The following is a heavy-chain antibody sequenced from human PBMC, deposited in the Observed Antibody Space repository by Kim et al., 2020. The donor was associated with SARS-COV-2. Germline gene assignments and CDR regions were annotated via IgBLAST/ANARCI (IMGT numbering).Heavy chain of an antibody. CDR1: GGSISSSSYY. V-gene: IGHV4-39*01. Sequence: SETLSLTCTVSGGSISSSSYYWGWIRQPPGKGLEWIGSIYYSGSTYYNPSLKSRVTISVDTSKNQFSLKLSSVTAADTAVYYCARSPHTYYYGSGSYGHAFDIWAQGKMVAVTS. J-gene: IGHJ3*02. CDR3: ARSPHTYYYGSGSYGHAFDI. D-gene: IGHD3-10*01. CDR2: IYYSGST.